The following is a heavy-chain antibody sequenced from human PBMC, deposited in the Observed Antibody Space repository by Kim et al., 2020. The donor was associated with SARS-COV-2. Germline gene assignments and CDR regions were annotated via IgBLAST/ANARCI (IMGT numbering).Heavy chain of an antibody. J-gene: IGHJ4*02. V-gene: IGHV3-21*01. CDR1: GFTFSSYS. D-gene: IGHD5-12*01. Sequence: GGSLRLSCAASGFTFSSYSMNWVRQAPGKGLEWVSSISSSSSYIYYADSVKGRFTISRDNAKNSLYLQMNSLRAEDTAVYYCARDGLGEWLRLRSYFDYWGQGTLVTVSS. CDR2: ISSSSSYI. CDR3: ARDGLGEWLRLRSYFDY.